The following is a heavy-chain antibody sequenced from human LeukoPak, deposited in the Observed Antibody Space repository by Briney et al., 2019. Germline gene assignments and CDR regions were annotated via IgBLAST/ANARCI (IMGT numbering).Heavy chain of an antibody. CDR2: IIPILGIA. J-gene: IGHJ5*02. V-gene: IGHV1-69*04. D-gene: IGHD6-19*01. Sequence: GASVKVSCKASGGTFSSYAISWVRQAPGQGLEWMGRIIPILGIANYAQKFQGRVTITADKSTSTAYMELSSLRSEDTAVYYCARCPLVWQWLVPLRNWFDPWGQGTLVTVSS. CDR3: ARCPLVWQWLVPLRNWFDP. CDR1: GGTFSSYA.